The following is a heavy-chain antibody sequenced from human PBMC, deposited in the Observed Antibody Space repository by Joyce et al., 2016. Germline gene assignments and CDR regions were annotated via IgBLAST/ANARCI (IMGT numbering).Heavy chain of an antibody. CDR2: ISSDGSQK. Sequence: PGRSLRLSCAASGFAFESYGIHWVRQAPGKGLQWVALISSDGSQKYYTDSVKGRFTISRDNAKNTLYLQMNSLRLEDTAIYYCAKVYCTGGSCYNDAFHMWGQGTVVSVSS. V-gene: IGHV3-30*18. CDR1: GFAFESYG. CDR3: AKVYCTGGSCYNDAFHM. J-gene: IGHJ3*02. D-gene: IGHD2-15*01.